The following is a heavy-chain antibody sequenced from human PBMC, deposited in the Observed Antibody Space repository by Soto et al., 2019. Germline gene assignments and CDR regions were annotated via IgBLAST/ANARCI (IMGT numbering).Heavy chain of an antibody. J-gene: IGHJ4*02. CDR2: IIPIFGTA. CDR1: GGTFSSYA. Sequence: GASVKVSCKASGGTFSSYAISWVRQAPGQGLEWMGGIIPIFGTANYAQKFQGRVTITADESTSTAYMELSSLRSEDTAVYYCATDYDSSGYSSSYWGQGTLVTVSS. D-gene: IGHD3-22*01. V-gene: IGHV1-69*13. CDR3: ATDYDSSGYSSSY.